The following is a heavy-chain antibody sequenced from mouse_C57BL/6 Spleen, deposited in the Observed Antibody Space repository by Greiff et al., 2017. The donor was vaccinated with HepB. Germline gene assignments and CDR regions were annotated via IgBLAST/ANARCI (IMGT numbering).Heavy chain of an antibody. J-gene: IGHJ2*01. Sequence: VQLQQSGAELVRPGTSVKLSCKASGYTFTSYWMHWVKQRPGQGLEWIGVIDPSDSYTNYNQKFKGKATLTVDTSSSTAYMQLSSLTSEESAVYYCARVELRRGNYFDYWGQGTTLTVSS. CDR3: ARVELRRGNYFDY. D-gene: IGHD2-4*01. CDR1: GYTFTSYW. CDR2: IDPSDSYT. V-gene: IGHV1-59*01.